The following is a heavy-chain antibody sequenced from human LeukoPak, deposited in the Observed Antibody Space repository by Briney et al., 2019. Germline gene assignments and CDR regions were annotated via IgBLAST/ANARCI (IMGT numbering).Heavy chain of an antibody. V-gene: IGHV3-23*01. D-gene: IGHD3-22*01. CDR3: AKYSGGYYDSSGYSFDC. CDR1: GFTLSSYA. Sequence: GGSLRLSCAASGFTLSSYAMSWVRQAPGKGPEWVSGISGNGGSTYYADSVKGRFTISRDNSRNTIYLQMSSLRAEDTAVYYCAKYSGGYYDSSGYSFDCWGQGTLVTVSS. CDR2: ISGNGGST. J-gene: IGHJ4*02.